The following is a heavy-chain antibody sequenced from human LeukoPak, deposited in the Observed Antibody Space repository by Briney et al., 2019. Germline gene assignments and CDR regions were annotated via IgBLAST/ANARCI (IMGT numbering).Heavy chain of an antibody. D-gene: IGHD6-19*01. CDR2: INPSGGST. CDR1: GYTFTSYY. V-gene: IGHV1-46*01. J-gene: IGHJ4*02. Sequence: ASVKVSCKASGYTFTSYYMHWVRQAPGQGLEWMGIINPSGGSTSYAQKLQGRVTMTTDTSTSTAYMELRSLRSDDTAVYYCAREWLALYDYWGQGTLVTVSS. CDR3: AREWLALYDY.